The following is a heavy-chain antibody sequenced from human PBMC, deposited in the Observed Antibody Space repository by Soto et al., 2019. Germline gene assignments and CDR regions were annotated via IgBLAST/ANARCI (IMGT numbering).Heavy chain of an antibody. Sequence: EVQLLESGGGLVQPGGSLRLSCAASGFTFSSYAMRWVRQAPVKGLEWASAISGSGGSTYYADSVKGRFTISRDNSKKTLYLQMNSLRAEDTAVYYCARRGSGSYYDYWGQGTLVTVSS. CDR2: ISGSGGST. J-gene: IGHJ4*02. V-gene: IGHV3-23*01. CDR3: ARRGSGSYYDY. CDR1: GFTFSSYA. D-gene: IGHD1-26*01.